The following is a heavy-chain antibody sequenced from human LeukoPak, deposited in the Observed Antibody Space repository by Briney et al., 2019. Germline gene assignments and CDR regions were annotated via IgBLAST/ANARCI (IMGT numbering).Heavy chain of an antibody. V-gene: IGHV1-24*01. D-gene: IGHD3-10*01. CDR2: FEPEDGET. CDR3: ATGPPGGRGGPFDY. CDR1: GYTLTVIC. J-gene: IGHJ4*02. Sequence: ASVKLSCNVPGYTLTVICMHWYRHAPGQGLEWMGGFEPEDGETIYAQKFQGRVTMTEDTSTDTAYMELSSLRSEDTAVYYCATGPPGGRGGPFDYWGQGTLVTVSS.